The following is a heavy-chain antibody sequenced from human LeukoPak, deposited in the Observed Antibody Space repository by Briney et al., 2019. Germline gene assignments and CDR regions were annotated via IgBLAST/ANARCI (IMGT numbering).Heavy chain of an antibody. CDR1: GGSISTYY. Sequence: SETLSLTCTVSGGSISTYYWSWIRQLPGKGLEWIGYIYYTGSTSYNPSLKSRVTMSLDASKNQFSLELNSATPADTAVYYCARGGNYWPQWWFDPWGRGTLVSVSS. V-gene: IGHV4-59*01. CDR3: ARGGNYWPQWWFDP. CDR2: IYYTGST. J-gene: IGHJ5*02. D-gene: IGHD1-26*01.